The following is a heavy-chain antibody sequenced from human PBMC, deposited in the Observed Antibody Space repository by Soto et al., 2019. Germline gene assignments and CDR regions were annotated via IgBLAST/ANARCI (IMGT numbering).Heavy chain of an antibody. CDR2: ISARGGST. CDR1: GFEFSSYA. V-gene: IGHV3-23*01. J-gene: IGHJ6*02. Sequence: GGSLRLSCVASGFEFSSYAMTWVRQAPGQGLEWVSGISARGGSTYYAESVKGRFTISRDNSKNTLYLQMDSLTAEDTAVYYCAKTTPILGGTSYYYYGMDVWGQGTTVTFSS. D-gene: IGHD1-26*01. CDR3: AKTTPILGGTSYYYYGMDV.